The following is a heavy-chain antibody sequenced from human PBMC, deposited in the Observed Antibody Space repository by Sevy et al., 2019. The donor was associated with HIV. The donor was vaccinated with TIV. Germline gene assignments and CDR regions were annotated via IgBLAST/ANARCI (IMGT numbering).Heavy chain of an antibody. CDR2: LYHSGST. CDR1: GGSLSSGAYS. J-gene: IGHJ4*02. CDR3: ARVSGNSESSYYFDS. Sequence: SETLSLTCAVSGGSLSSGAYSWSWIRQPPGKGLEWIGCLYHSGSTYYNPSLKSRVTISVDRSKNQFSLKLSSVTAADTAVYYCARVSGNSESSYYFDSWGQGTLVTVS. D-gene: IGHD2-15*01. V-gene: IGHV4-30-2*01.